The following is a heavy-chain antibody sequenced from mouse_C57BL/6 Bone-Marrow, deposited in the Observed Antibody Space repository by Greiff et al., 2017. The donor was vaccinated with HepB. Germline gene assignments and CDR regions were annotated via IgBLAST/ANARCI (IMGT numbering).Heavy chain of an antibody. D-gene: IGHD4-1*01. V-gene: IGHV1-69*01. CDR1: GYTFTSYW. CDR3: ARFLTGTSMDY. Sequence: QVQLQQPGAELVMPGASVKLSCKASGYTFTSYWMHWVKQRPGQGLEWIGEIDPSDSYTNYNQKFKGKSTLTVDKSSSTAYMQLSSLTSEDSAVYYCARFLTGTSMDYWGQGTSVTVSS. J-gene: IGHJ4*01. CDR2: IDPSDSYT.